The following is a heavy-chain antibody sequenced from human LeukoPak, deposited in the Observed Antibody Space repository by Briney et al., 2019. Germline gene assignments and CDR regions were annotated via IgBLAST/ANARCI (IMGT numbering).Heavy chain of an antibody. CDR3: ARQRRLELPDY. J-gene: IGHJ4*02. Sequence: SETLSLTCTVSGGSISSSAYYWGWIRQPPGKGLEWIGSISYSGNIYYNPSLKSRVTISVDTSKNQFSLKLSSVTAADTAVYYCARQRRLELPDYWGQGTLVTVSS. D-gene: IGHD3-16*01. CDR1: GGSISSSAYY. CDR2: ISYSGNI. V-gene: IGHV4-39*01.